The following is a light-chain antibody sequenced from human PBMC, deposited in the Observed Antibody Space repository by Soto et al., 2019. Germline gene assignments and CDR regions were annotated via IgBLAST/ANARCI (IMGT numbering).Light chain of an antibody. CDR3: SSFAYSNTWV. Sequence: QSALTQPPSASGSPGQSVTISCTGTSSDVGAYNYVSWYQQHAGKAPKLVIYEVTKRPSGVPDRFSGSKSANTASLTVSGLQADEEADYYCSSFAYSNTWVFGGGTKLTVL. CDR1: SSDVGAYNY. CDR2: EVT. V-gene: IGLV2-8*01. J-gene: IGLJ3*02.